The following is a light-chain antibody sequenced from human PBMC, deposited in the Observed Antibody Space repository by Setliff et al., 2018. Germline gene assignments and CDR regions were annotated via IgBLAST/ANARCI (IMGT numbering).Light chain of an antibody. CDR3: SSHTTSSTWV. Sequence: QSALTQPASVSESPGQSITISCTGTSRDVGAHDFVSWYRQRPGKAPKLIIYDVNNRPSGVSNRFSGSKSGNTASLTISGLQAEDDADYYCSSHTTSSTWVFGGGTKVT. V-gene: IGLV2-14*01. CDR1: SRDVGAHDF. CDR2: DVN. J-gene: IGLJ3*02.